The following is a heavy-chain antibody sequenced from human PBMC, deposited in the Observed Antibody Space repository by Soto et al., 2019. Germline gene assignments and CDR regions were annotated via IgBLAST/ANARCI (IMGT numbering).Heavy chain of an antibody. J-gene: IGHJ6*02. CDR2: IYSGGST. V-gene: IGHV3-53*01. D-gene: IGHD1-26*01. CDR3: AREWELPNYYGMDV. Sequence: LRLSCAASGFTVSSNYMSWVRQTPGKGLEWVSVIYSGGSTYYADSVKGRFTISRDNSKNTVHLQMNSLRAEDTAVYYCAREWELPNYYGMDVWGQGTTVTVSS. CDR1: GFTVSSNY.